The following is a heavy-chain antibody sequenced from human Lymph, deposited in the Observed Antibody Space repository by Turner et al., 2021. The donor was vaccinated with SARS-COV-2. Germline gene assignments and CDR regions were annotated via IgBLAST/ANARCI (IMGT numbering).Heavy chain of an antibody. V-gene: IGHV4-59*01. D-gene: IGHD2-21*02. Sequence: HVQLQESGPRLVKPLETLSLTCTVAGGSMNRNYWSWIRQPPGKRLDWIGYIYYRGSTNYNPSLKSRVTISVDTSKNQFSLKLTSVTAADTAIYYCARETVNNWVDPWGQGILVTVSS. CDR3: ARETVNNWVDP. CDR1: GGSMNRNY. CDR2: IYYRGST. J-gene: IGHJ5*02.